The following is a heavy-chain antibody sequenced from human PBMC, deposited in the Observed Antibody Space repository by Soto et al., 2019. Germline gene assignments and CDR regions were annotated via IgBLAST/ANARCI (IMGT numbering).Heavy chain of an antibody. V-gene: IGHV1-24*01. Sequence: ASVKVSCKVSGYTLTELSMHWVRQAPGKGLEWMGGFDPEDGETIYAQKFQGRVTMTEDTSTDTAYMELGSLRSEDTAVYYCATDRGRGWYGKRKGYFDYWGQGTLVTVSS. CDR3: ATDRGRGWYGKRKGYFDY. CDR2: FDPEDGET. J-gene: IGHJ4*02. CDR1: GYTLTELS. D-gene: IGHD6-19*01.